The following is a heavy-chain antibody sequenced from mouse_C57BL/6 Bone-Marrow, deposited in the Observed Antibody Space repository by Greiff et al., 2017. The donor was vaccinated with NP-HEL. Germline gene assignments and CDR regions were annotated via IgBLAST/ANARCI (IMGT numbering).Heavy chain of an antibody. CDR3: TADYYGSSYDFDY. J-gene: IGHJ2*01. V-gene: IGHV14-4*01. CDR2: IDPENGDT. CDR1: GFNIKDDY. D-gene: IGHD1-1*01. Sequence: VQLQQSGAELVRPGASVKLSCTASGFNIKDDYMHWVKQRPEQGLEWIGWIDPENGDTEYASKFQGKATITADTSSKTAYLQLSSLTSEDTAVYYCTADYYGSSYDFDYWGQGTTLTVSS.